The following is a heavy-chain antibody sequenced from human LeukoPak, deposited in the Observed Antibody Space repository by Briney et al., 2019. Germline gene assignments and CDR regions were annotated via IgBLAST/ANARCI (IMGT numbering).Heavy chain of an antibody. Sequence: PGGSLRLSCAASGFTFSSYWMHWVRQAPGEGLEWVSYISSLSGTIYYADSVKGRFTISRDNAKNSLYLQMNSLRAEDTAVYYCARDPYSSGWYRHWGQGTLVTVSS. CDR1: GFTFSSYW. D-gene: IGHD6-19*01. CDR3: ARDPYSSGWYRH. V-gene: IGHV3-48*04. J-gene: IGHJ4*02. CDR2: ISSLSGTI.